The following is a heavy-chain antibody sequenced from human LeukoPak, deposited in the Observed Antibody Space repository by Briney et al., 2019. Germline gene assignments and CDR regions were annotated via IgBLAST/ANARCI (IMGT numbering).Heavy chain of an antibody. CDR3: AAVGEWLSNAFNT. CDR1: GFTFSIAW. D-gene: IGHD3-3*01. J-gene: IGHJ3*02. Sequence: GGSLRLSCAASGFTFSIAWMSWVRQAPGKGLEWVGRIKSRGDGEARDYAAPVKDRFIISRDDSKNTLYLQMDSLRTEDTAIYYCAAVGEWLSNAFNTWGQGTLVTVSA. CDR2: IKSRGDGEAR. V-gene: IGHV3-15*01.